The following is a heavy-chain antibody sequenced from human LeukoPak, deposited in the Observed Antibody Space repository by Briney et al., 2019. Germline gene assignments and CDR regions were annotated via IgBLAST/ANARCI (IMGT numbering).Heavy chain of an antibody. CDR3: ATGIAVAGPVDY. J-gene: IGHJ4*02. Sequence: PSETLSLTCSVSAGSISSSSWWSWIRQPPGKGLEWIGYIYYSGSTYYNPSLKSRVTISVDTSKNQFSLKLSSVTAADTAVYYCATGIAVAGPVDYWGQGTLVTVSS. D-gene: IGHD6-19*01. CDR2: IYYSGST. CDR1: AGSISSSSW. V-gene: IGHV4-28*01.